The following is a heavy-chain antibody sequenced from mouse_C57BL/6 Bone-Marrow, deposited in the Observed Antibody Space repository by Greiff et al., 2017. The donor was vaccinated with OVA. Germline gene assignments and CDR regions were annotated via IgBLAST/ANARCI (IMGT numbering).Heavy chain of an antibody. V-gene: IGHV1-62-2*01. CDR3: ARHEEVYYYGSSWYVDV. CDR1: GYTFTEYT. D-gene: IGHD1-1*01. Sequence: QVQLQQSGAELVKPGASVKLSCKASGYTFTEYTIHWVKQRSGQGLEWIGWFYPGSGSLKYNEKFKDKATLTADKSSSTVYMELSRLTSEDSAVYFCARHEEVYYYGSSWYVDVWGTGTTVTVSS. J-gene: IGHJ1*03. CDR2: FYPGSGSL.